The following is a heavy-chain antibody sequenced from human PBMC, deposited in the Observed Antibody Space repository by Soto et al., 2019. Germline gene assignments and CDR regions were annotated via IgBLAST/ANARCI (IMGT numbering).Heavy chain of an antibody. CDR3: SKATDS. J-gene: IGHJ5*01. V-gene: IGHV3-23*01. CDR1: GFIFSDYA. Sequence: EVKLLESGGDLVQPGGSLRLSCVASGFIFSDYAMNWVRQAPGQGLEWVSTIRSEGTYYSDSVKGRFTTSRDTSENTLYLQMDRLIVEDTAIYYCSKATDSWGQGTLVTVSS. CDR2: IRSEGT.